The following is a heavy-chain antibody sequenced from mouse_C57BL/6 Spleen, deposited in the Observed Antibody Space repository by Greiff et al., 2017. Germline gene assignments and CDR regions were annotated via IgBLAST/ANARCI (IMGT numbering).Heavy chain of an antibody. D-gene: IGHD1-1*01. CDR1: GYTFTSYW. Sequence: QVQLQQPGAELVRPGTSVKLSCKASGYTFTSYWMHWVKQRPGQGLEWIGVIDPSDSYTNYNQKFKGKATLTVDTSSSTAYMQLSSLTSEDSAVYYCARGYYGSSHWYFDVWGTGTTVTVSS. J-gene: IGHJ1*03. CDR3: ARGYYGSSHWYFDV. CDR2: IDPSDSYT. V-gene: IGHV1-59*01.